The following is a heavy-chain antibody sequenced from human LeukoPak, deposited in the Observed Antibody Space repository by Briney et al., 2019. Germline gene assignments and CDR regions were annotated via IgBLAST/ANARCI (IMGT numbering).Heavy chain of an antibody. V-gene: IGHV3-7*01. CDR3: AREPQYDFWSGYLS. CDR1: GFTFSSYW. J-gene: IGHJ4*02. Sequence: GGSLRLSCAASGFTFSSYWMSWVRQAPGKGLEWVANIKQDGSEKYYVDSVKGRFTISRDNAKNSLYLQMNSLRAEDTAVYYCAREPQYDFWSGYLSWGQGTLVTVSS. CDR2: IKQDGSEK. D-gene: IGHD3-3*01.